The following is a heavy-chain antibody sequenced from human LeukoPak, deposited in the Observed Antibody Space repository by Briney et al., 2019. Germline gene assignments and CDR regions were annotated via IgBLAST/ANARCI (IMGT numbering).Heavy chain of an antibody. J-gene: IGHJ6*02. D-gene: IGHD3-9*01. Sequence: TLSLTCTVSGGSISSGSYYWSWIRQPAGKGLEWIGRIYTSGSTNYNPSLKSRVTISVDTSKNQFSLKLSSVTAADTAVYYCARGGTYYDILTGYYPTGMDVWGQGTTVTVSS. CDR1: GGSISSGSYY. CDR3: ARGGTYYDILTGYYPTGMDV. V-gene: IGHV4-61*02. CDR2: IYTSGST.